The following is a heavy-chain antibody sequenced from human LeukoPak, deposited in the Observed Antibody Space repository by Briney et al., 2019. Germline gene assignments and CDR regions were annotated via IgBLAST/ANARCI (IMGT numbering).Heavy chain of an antibody. CDR1: GYTFTSYG. CDR2: ISAYNGNT. CDR3: ARGVDDEIVVVPAAMPFGY. D-gene: IGHD2-2*01. Sequence: ASVKVSCKASGYTFTSYGISWVRQAPGHGLEWMGWISAYNGNTNYAQKLQGRVTMTTDTSTSTAYMELRSLRSDDTAVYYCARGVDDEIVVVPAAMPFGYWGQGTLVTVSS. J-gene: IGHJ4*02. V-gene: IGHV1-18*04.